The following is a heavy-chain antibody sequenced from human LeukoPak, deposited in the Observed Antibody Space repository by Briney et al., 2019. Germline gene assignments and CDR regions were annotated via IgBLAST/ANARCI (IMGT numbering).Heavy chain of an antibody. J-gene: IGHJ6*02. CDR2: IKQDGSEK. CDR3: ASHYCSSTSCYRYYYYYGMDV. Sequence: GGSLRLSCAASGFTFSSYWMSWVRQAPWKGLEWVANIKQDGSEKYYVDSVKGRFTISRDNAKNSLYLQMNSLRAEDTAVYYCASHYCSSTSCYRYYYYYGMDVWGQGTTVTVSS. CDR1: GFTFSSYW. V-gene: IGHV3-7*01. D-gene: IGHD2-2*01.